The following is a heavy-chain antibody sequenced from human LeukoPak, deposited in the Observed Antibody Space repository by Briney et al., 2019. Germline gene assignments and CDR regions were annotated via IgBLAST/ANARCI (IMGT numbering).Heavy chain of an antibody. CDR3: ARGGGLDV. CDR2: INHNGNVN. J-gene: IGHJ6*02. D-gene: IGHD3-16*01. V-gene: IGHV3-7*03. Sequence: PRGSLRLSCAASVFTFSSYWMNWARQARRKGLEWVASINHNGNVNYYVDSVKGRFTISRDNAKNSLYLQMSNLRAEDTAVYFCARGGGLDVWGQGATVTVSS. CDR1: VFTFSSYW.